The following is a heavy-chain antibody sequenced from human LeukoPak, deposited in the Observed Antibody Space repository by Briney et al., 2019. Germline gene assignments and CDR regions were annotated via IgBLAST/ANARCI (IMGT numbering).Heavy chain of an antibody. CDR1: GGTFSSYA. V-gene: IGHV1-69*05. CDR2: IISMFGTA. J-gene: IGHJ5*02. CDR3: ARDLGVRYSVFDP. D-gene: IGHD2-8*01. Sequence: SVKVSCQASGGTFSSYAISWLRPPPGQGREWRGGIISMFGTANCAQNFQGRVTITTDESTSTAYLELSSVTSEDTAVYYCARDLGVRYSVFDPWGQGTLVTVSS.